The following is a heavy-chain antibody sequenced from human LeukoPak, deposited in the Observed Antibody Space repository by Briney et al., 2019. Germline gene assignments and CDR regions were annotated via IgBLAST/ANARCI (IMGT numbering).Heavy chain of an antibody. CDR3: AKGSGWYFVY. V-gene: IGHV4-61*01. Sequence: PSETLSLTCTVTGDSVSSGSSYWSWIRQPPGKGLEWIGYIYHSGSTNYNPSLKNRVTISLDTSKNQFSLKLSSVTAADTAVYYCAKGSGWYFVYWGQGTLVTVSS. CDR1: GDSVSSGSSY. D-gene: IGHD6-19*01. CDR2: IYHSGST. J-gene: IGHJ4*02.